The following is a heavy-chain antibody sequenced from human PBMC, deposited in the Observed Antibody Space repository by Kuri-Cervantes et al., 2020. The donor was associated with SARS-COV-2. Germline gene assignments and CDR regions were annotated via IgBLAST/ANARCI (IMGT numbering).Heavy chain of an antibody. J-gene: IGHJ4*02. V-gene: IGHV3-30-3*01. CDR1: GFTFSSYA. Sequence: GGSLRLSCAASGFTFSSYAMHWVRQAPGKGLEWVAVISYDGSNKYYADSVKDRFTISRDNSKNTLYLQMNSLRAEDTAVYYCARGGGYDFWSGFDYWGQGTLVTVSS. D-gene: IGHD3-3*01. CDR2: ISYDGSNK. CDR3: ARGGGYDFWSGFDY.